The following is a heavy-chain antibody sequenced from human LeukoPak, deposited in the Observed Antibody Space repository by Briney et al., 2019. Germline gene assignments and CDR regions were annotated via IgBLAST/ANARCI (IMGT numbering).Heavy chain of an antibody. V-gene: IGHV1-2*02. D-gene: IGHD3-10*01. CDR3: ARDAMVRGVTHYYMDV. CDR2: ISPNSGGT. CDR1: GYTFTGYY. J-gene: IGHJ6*03. Sequence: ASVKVSCKASGYTFTGYYMHWVRQAPGQGLEWMGWISPNSGGTNYAQKFQGRVTMTRDTSISTAYMELSRLRSDDTAVYYCARDAMVRGVTHYYMDVWGKGTTVTVSS.